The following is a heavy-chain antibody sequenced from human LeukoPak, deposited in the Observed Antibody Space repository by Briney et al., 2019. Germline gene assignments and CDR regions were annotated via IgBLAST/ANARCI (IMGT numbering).Heavy chain of an antibody. Sequence: ASVKVSCKASGYTFTSYGISWVRQAPGQGLEWMVWISAYNGNTNYAQKLQGRVTMTTDTSTSTAYMELRSLRSDDTAVYYCARDRSCCSGGSCYSCYYYGMDVWGQGTTVTVSS. J-gene: IGHJ6*02. CDR2: ISAYNGNT. D-gene: IGHD2-15*01. CDR3: ARDRSCCSGGSCYSCYYYGMDV. V-gene: IGHV1-18*01. CDR1: GYTFTSYG.